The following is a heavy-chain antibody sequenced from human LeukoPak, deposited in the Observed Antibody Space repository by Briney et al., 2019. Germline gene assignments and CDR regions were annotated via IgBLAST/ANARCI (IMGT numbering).Heavy chain of an antibody. Sequence: EPGGSLRLSCAASGFTFSNAWMSWVRQAPGKGLEWVGRIKSKTDGGTTDYAAPVKGRFTISRDDSKTTLYLQMNSLKTEDTAVYYCTTDIGIYYDSSGYYQMVAWGQGTLVTVSS. J-gene: IGHJ4*02. V-gene: IGHV3-15*01. CDR1: GFTFSNAW. D-gene: IGHD3-22*01. CDR2: IKSKTDGGTT. CDR3: TTDIGIYYDSSGYYQMVA.